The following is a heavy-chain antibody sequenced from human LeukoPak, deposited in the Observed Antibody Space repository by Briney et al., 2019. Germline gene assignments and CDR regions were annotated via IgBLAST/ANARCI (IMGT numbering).Heavy chain of an antibody. CDR1: GGSISSSSYY. CDR2: IYYSGTT. Sequence: SETLSLTCTVSGGSISSSSYYWGWIRQPPGKGLEWIGCIYYSGTTYYNPSLRSRVTISVDTSKNQFSLKLSSVTAADTAVYYCAKADYDSEFDYWGQGTLVTVSS. J-gene: IGHJ4*02. CDR3: AKADYDSEFDY. D-gene: IGHD3-22*01. V-gene: IGHV4-39*07.